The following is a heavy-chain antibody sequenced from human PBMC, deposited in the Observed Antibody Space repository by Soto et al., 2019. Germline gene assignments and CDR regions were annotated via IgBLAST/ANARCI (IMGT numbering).Heavy chain of an antibody. V-gene: IGHV3-30*18. CDR1: GFTFSAYG. Sequence: QEKLVESGGGVVQPGRSLRLSCAASGFTFSAYGMHWVRQAPGKGLEWVTVISYDGSSKYYADSVKGRFIVSRDNSKNTLYLQMNSLRPEDTAVYYCAKVTFSGDSYYSYGMDVWGQGTTVTVSS. CDR3: AKVTFSGDSYYSYGMDV. CDR2: ISYDGSSK. J-gene: IGHJ6*02. D-gene: IGHD1-26*01.